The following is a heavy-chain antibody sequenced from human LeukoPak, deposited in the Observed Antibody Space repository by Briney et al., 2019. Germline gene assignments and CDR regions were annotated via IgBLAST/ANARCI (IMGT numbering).Heavy chain of an antibody. CDR3: ARALLLDSYFDY. D-gene: IGHD1-20*01. Sequence: GGSLRLSCAASGFTFSSYNMNWVRQAPGKGLEWVSSISSSSSYIYYADSVKGRITIPRDNAKNSLYLQMNSLRAEDTAVYYCARALLLDSYFDYWGQGTLVTVSS. CDR1: GFTFSSYN. V-gene: IGHV3-21*01. CDR2: ISSSSSYI. J-gene: IGHJ4*02.